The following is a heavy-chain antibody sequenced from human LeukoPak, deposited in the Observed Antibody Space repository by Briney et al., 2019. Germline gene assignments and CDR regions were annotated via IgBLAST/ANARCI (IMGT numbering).Heavy chain of an antibody. CDR3: ARDHSPTAMAHFDY. CDR1: GFTFSSYS. CDR2: ITTSGGAK. J-gene: IGHJ4*02. Sequence: GGSLRLSCAASGFTFSSYSMNWVRQAPGKGLEWISYITTSGGAKNYADSVKGRFTISRDNAKNSLYLQMSSLRAEDTAVYYCARDHSPTAMAHFDYWGQGTLVTVSS. D-gene: IGHD5-18*01. V-gene: IGHV3-21*05.